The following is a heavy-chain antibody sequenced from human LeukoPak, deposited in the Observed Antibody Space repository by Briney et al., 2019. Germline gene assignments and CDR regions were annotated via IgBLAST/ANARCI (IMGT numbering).Heavy chain of an antibody. D-gene: IGHD1-14*01. Sequence: SETLSLTCAVYGGCLSGYYWSWIRQPPGKGLEWIGEINHSGSTNYNPSLKSRVTISVDTSKNQFSLKLSSVTAADTAVYYCASPHNAGAFDIWGQGTMVTVSS. CDR2: INHSGST. V-gene: IGHV4-34*01. J-gene: IGHJ3*02. CDR3: ASPHNAGAFDI. CDR1: GGCLSGYY.